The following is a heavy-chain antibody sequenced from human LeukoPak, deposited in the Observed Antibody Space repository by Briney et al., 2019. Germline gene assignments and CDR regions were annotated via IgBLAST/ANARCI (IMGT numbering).Heavy chain of an antibody. CDR3: TGSSRRYSRRAVDDYGMDD. Sequence: KTGGSLRLSCAASGFTFSSYTMNWVRQAPGKGLEWVSSISSSTSYIYYAESMKGRFTISRDNAKNLVYVQMNSLGVEETTVYYCTGSSRRYSRRAVDDYGMDDWGRGTTVTVSS. D-gene: IGHD6-13*01. V-gene: IGHV3-21*01. CDR2: ISSSTSYI. J-gene: IGHJ6*01. CDR1: GFTFSSYT.